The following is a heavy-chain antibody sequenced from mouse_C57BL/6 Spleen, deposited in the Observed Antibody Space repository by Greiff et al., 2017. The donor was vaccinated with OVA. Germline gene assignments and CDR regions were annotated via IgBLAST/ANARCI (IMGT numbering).Heavy chain of an antibody. CDR1: GYTFTDYE. V-gene: IGHV1-15*01. Sequence: QVQLQESGAELVRPGASVTLSCKASGYTFTDYEMHWVKQTPVHGLEWIGAIDPETGGTAYNQKFKGKAILTADKSSSTAYMELRSLTSEDYAVYYCTRGGGFAYWGQGTLVTVSA. CDR3: TRGGGFAY. J-gene: IGHJ3*01. CDR2: IDPETGGT.